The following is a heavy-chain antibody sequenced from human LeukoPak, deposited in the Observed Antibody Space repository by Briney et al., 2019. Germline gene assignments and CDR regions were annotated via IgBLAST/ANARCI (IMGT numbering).Heavy chain of an antibody. CDR2: ISSSSSTV. CDR1: GFTFSDYS. V-gene: IGHV3-48*01. Sequence: GGSLRLSCAASGFTFSDYSMNWVRQAPGKGLEWVSYISSSSSTVYYADSVKGRFTMSRDNSKNTLYLQMNSLRAEDTAVYYCARGEGLFDYWGQGTLVTVSS. CDR3: ARGEGLFDY. J-gene: IGHJ4*02.